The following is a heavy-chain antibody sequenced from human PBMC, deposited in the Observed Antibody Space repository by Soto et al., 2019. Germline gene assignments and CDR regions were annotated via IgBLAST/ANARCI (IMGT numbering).Heavy chain of an antibody. D-gene: IGHD2-2*01. CDR1: GFTFSSYA. J-gene: IGHJ4*02. Sequence: GGSLRLSCAASGFTFSSYAMSWVRQAPGKGLEWVSAISGSGGSTYYADSVKGRFTISRDNSKNTLYLQMNSLRAEDTAVYYCAKVRYCSSTSCSPYYFDYWGQGTLVTVSS. CDR3: AKVRYCSSTSCSPYYFDY. V-gene: IGHV3-23*01. CDR2: ISGSGGST.